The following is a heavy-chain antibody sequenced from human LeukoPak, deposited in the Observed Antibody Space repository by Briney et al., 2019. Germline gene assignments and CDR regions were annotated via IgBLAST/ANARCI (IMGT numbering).Heavy chain of an antibody. CDR2: IWYDGSNK. D-gene: IGHD3-9*01. V-gene: IGHV3-33*01. CDR1: GFTFSSYG. Sequence: GRSLRLSCAASGFTFSSYGMHWVRQAPGKGLEWVAVIWYDGSNKYYADSVKGRFTISRDNSKNTLYLQMNSLRAEDTAVYYCARDGDDILKMSGCDPWGQGTLVTVSS. J-gene: IGHJ5*02. CDR3: ARDGDDILKMSGCDP.